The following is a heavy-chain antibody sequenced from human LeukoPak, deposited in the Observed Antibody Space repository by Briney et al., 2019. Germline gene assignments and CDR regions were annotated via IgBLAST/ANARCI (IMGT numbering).Heavy chain of an antibody. CDR3: AGVYGYNYWYFDL. Sequence: SETLSLTCTVSGASITSYYWSWFRQPPGKALEWIGYIYYSGSTKYNPSLKSRATISEDTSKKQFSLKLNSVTAADTAVYYCAGVYGYNYWYFDLWGRGTLVTVSS. V-gene: IGHV4-59*01. CDR2: IYYSGST. J-gene: IGHJ2*01. CDR1: GASITSYY. D-gene: IGHD5-24*01.